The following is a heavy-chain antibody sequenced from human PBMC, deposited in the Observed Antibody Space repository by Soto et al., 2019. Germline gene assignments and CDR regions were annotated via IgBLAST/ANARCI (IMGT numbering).Heavy chain of an antibody. V-gene: IGHV3-15*01. D-gene: IGHD3-22*01. J-gene: IGHJ4*02. CDR2: IKSKIDYGTT. CDR3: AKNPGYYYDSTGYHFDY. Sequence: PVASLRPSSASSGFTFPDAWMSRFSQASGKGLEWVGRIKSKIDYGTTDYSASVKGRFTISRDDSKNTLYLQMNSLRAEDTAVYYCAKNPGYYYDSTGYHFDYWGQGT. CDR1: GFTFPDAW.